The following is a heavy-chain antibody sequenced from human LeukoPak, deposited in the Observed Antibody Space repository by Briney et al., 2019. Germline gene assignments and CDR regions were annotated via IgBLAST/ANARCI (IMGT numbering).Heavy chain of an antibody. Sequence: PGGSLRLSCAASGFTFSSYGMHWVRQAPGKGLEWVAVISYDGSNKYYADSVKGRFTISRDNSKNTLYLQMNSLRAEDTAVYYCAKLGLNCGGDCYSNPDYWGQGTLVTVSS. J-gene: IGHJ4*02. CDR3: AKLGLNCGGDCYSNPDY. CDR2: ISYDGSNK. V-gene: IGHV3-30*18. D-gene: IGHD2-21*02. CDR1: GFTFSSYG.